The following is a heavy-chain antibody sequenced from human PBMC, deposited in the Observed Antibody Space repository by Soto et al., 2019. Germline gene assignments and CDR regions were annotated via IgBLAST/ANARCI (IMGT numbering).Heavy chain of an antibody. V-gene: IGHV3-74*03. D-gene: IGHD3-16*01. CDR1: GFTFSSFW. Sequence: TGGSLRLSWAASGFTFSSFWMHWVRQAPGKGLVWVSRINTDGSTTMYADSVKGRFTISRDNAMNTLYLQMNSLRGEDTAVYYCARGGGVLLDPWGQGTLVTVSS. J-gene: IGHJ5*02. CDR2: INTDGSTT. CDR3: ARGGGVLLDP.